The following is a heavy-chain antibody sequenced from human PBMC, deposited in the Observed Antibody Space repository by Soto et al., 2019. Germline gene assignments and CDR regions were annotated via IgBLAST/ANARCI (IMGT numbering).Heavy chain of an antibody. CDR1: GFTFSNYA. D-gene: IGHD3-9*01. CDR2: ISGSGGST. CDR3: AKPYYEILTGYSPFDS. V-gene: IGHV3-23*01. J-gene: IGHJ4*02. Sequence: EVQLLESGGGFVHPGGSLRLSCAASGFTFSNYAMSWVCQAPGRGLEWVSAISGSGGSTYYSDSVKGRFTISRDNSKNTLSLQVNSLNAEDTALYYCAKPYYEILTGYSPFDSWGQGTLVTGSS.